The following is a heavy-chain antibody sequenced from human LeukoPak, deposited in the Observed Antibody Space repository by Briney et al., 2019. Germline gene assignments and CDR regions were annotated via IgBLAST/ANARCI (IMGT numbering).Heavy chain of an antibody. CDR3: ARLVVAATNWFDP. CDR1: GGSISSSSYY. V-gene: IGHV4-39*01. Sequence: PSETLSLTCTVSGGSISSSSYYWGWIRQPPGKGLEWIGSIYYSGSTYYNPSLRSRVTISVDTSKNQFSLKLSSVTAADTAVYYCARLVVAATNWFDPWGQGTLVTVFS. D-gene: IGHD2-15*01. J-gene: IGHJ5*02. CDR2: IYYSGST.